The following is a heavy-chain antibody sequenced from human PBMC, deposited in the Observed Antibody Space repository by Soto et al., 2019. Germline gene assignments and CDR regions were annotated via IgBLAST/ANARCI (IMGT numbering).Heavy chain of an antibody. CDR1: GFTFSSYA. D-gene: IGHD2-21*02. Sequence: QVQLVESGGGVVQPGRSLRLSCAASGFTFSSYAMHWVRQAPGKGLEWVAVISYDGSNKYYADSVKGRFTISRDTSKNQLYLQMNSLRAEDTAVYYCARDPVAYCGGDCRTFDYWGQGTLVTVSS. J-gene: IGHJ4*02. CDR3: ARDPVAYCGGDCRTFDY. CDR2: ISYDGSNK. V-gene: IGHV3-30-3*01.